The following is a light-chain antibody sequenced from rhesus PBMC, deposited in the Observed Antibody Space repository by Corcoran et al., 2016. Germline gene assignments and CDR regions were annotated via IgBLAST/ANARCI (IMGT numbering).Light chain of an antibody. CDR1: QSVGSN. J-gene: IGKJ1*01. CDR2: DAS. Sequence: ETVVTQSPATLSLSPGERATLSCRASQSVGSNLAWYQQKPGQAPKLLIYDASSRATGLPDRFSGGGSGPECTLTISILEPEDVGVYYCQQYNNWRTFGQGTKVEIK. CDR3: QQYNNWRT. V-gene: IGKV3-42*02.